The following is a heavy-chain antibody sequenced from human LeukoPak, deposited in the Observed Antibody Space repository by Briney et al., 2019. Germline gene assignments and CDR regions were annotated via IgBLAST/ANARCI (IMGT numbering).Heavy chain of an antibody. CDR3: ARRSGGVAVAGFFDY. CDR2: IYYSGST. D-gene: IGHD6-19*01. CDR1: GGSIISSSYY. J-gene: IGHJ4*02. Sequence: SETLSLTCTVSGGSIISSSYYWGWIRQPPGKGLEWIGSIYYSGSTYYNPSLKSRVTISVDTSKNQFSLKLSSVTAADTAVYYCARRSGGVAVAGFFDYWGQGTLVTVSS. V-gene: IGHV4-39*01.